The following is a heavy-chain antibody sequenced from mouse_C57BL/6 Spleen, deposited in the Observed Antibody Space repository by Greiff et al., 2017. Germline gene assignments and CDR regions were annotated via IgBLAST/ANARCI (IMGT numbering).Heavy chain of an antibody. J-gene: IGHJ4*01. CDR2: IDPSDSET. D-gene: IGHD1-1*02. V-gene: IGHV1-52*01. CDR3: ARDPYGYYAMDY. CDR1: GYTFTSYW. Sequence: QVQLQQPGAELVRPGSSVKLSCKASGYTFTSYWMHWVKQRPIQGLEWIGNIDPSDSETHYNQKFKDKATLTVDKSSSTAYMQLSSLTSEDSAVYYCARDPYGYYAMDYWGQGTSVTVSS.